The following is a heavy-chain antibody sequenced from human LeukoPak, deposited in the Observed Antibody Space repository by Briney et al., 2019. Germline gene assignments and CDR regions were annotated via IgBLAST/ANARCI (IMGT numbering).Heavy chain of an antibody. CDR1: GGSISSGDYY. Sequence: SETLSLTCAVSGGSISSGDYYWSWIRQPPGKGLEWIGYIYYSGSTYYNPSLKSRVTISVDTSKNQFSLKLSSVTAADPAVYYCAREDGYYDLWGQGTLVTVSS. J-gene: IGHJ4*02. CDR2: IYYSGST. D-gene: IGHD2-8*01. V-gene: IGHV4-30-4*01. CDR3: AREDGYYDL.